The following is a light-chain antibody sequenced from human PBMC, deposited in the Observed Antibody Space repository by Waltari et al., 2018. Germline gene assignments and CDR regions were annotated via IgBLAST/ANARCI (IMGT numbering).Light chain of an antibody. J-gene: IGLJ2*01. V-gene: IGLV1-40*01. CDR3: QSYDSLYVV. CDR1: SSNIGAGYD. Sequence: QSVLTQPPSVSGAPGQRVTISCTGSSSNIGAGYDVHWYQQLPGTAPKLLIYGNSNRPSGVPDRFSGSKSGTSASLAITGLQAEDEADYYCQSYDSLYVVFGGGTKLTVL. CDR2: GNS.